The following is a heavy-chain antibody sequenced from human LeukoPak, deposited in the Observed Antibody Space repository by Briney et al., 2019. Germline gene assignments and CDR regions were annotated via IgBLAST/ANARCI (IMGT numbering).Heavy chain of an antibody. CDR2: ISAYNGNT. CDR1: GYTFTSYG. V-gene: IGHV1-18*01. J-gene: IGHJ4*02. D-gene: IGHD3-10*01. Sequence: ASVKVSCKASGYTFTSYGISWVRQAPGQGLEWMGWISAYNGNTNYAQKLQGRVTMTTDTSTSTAYMELRSLRSDDTAVYYCARFKSAYYGSGSYYKNFDYWGQGTLVTVSS. CDR3: ARFKSAYYGSGSYYKNFDY.